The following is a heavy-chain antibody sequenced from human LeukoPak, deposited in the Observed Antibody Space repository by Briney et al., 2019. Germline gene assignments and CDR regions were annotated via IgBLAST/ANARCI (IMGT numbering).Heavy chain of an antibody. Sequence: PSETLSLTCTVSGGSISSGDYYWSWIRQPPGKGLEWIGYIYYSGSTYYNPSLKSRVTISVDTSKNQFSLKLSSVTAADTAVYYCARDPIPSGPNYYGMDVWGQGTTVTVSS. CDR2: IYYSGST. CDR3: ARDPIPSGPNYYGMDV. D-gene: IGHD3-10*01. CDR1: GGSISSGDYY. J-gene: IGHJ6*02. V-gene: IGHV4-30-4*08.